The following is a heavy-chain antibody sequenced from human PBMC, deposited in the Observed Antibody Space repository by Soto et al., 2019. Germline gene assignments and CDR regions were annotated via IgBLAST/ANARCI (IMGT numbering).Heavy chain of an antibody. D-gene: IGHD2-15*01. V-gene: IGHV3-11*01. Sequence: QVQLVESGGGLVKPGGSLRLSCAASGFTFSDYYMSWIRQAPGKGLEWISHISASGSTMYYADSVKGRFTISRDNARNSLYLQMNSLRAEDTAVYYCARDSRAGCSDTCYSWFDPWGQGTLVTVSS. J-gene: IGHJ5*02. CDR2: ISASGSTM. CDR3: ARDSRAGCSDTCYSWFDP. CDR1: GFTFSDYY.